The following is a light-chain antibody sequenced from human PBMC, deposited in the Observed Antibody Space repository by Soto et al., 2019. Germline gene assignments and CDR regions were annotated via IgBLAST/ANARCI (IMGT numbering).Light chain of an antibody. Sequence: EIVLTQSPGTLSLSPGERATLSCRASQSVSSSFLAWYQQKPGQAPRLLIYGASSMATGIPDRFSGSGSGTDFTLTISRLEPEDVAVYYCQQYDNSPLTFGGGTKVEIK. V-gene: IGKV3-20*01. CDR2: GAS. J-gene: IGKJ4*01. CDR1: QSVSSSF. CDR3: QQYDNSPLT.